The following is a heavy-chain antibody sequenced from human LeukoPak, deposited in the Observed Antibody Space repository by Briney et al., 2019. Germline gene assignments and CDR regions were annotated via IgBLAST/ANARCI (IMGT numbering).Heavy chain of an antibody. CDR2: IIPILGIA. V-gene: IGHV1-69*04. CDR3: ARGGWNDPGYYFDY. CDR1: GGTFSSYA. J-gene: IGHJ4*02. D-gene: IGHD1-1*01. Sequence: SVKVSCKASGGTFSSYAISWVRQAPGQGLEWMGRIIPILGIANYAQKFQGRVTITADKSTSTAYMELSSLRSEDTAVYYCARGGWNDPGYYFDYWGQGTLVTVSS.